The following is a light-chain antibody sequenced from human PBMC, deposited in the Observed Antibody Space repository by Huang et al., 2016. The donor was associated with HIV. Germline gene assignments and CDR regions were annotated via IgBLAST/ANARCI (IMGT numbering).Light chain of an antibody. V-gene: IGKV3-15*01. J-gene: IGKJ5*01. CDR1: QSVSSN. Sequence: EIVMTQSPATLSVFPGERATLSCRAGQSVSSNLAWYQQKHGQAPRLLIYGASTRVTGVPARFSGSGSGTDFTLTISSLQSEDFAVYYCQQYDNGPIAFGQGTRLEI. CDR2: GAS. CDR3: QQYDNGPIA.